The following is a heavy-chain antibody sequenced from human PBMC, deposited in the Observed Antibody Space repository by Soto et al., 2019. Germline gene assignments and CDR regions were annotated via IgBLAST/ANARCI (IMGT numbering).Heavy chain of an antibody. D-gene: IGHD3-10*01. Sequence: LRLSCAASEFTFDNYAMHWVRQAPGKGLEWVSGISWNSGTLVYADSVKGRFTISRDNAKNSLFLQMNSLRPEDTALYFCAKGRTRPLELGSFGDNAFDVWGQGTMVTVSS. CDR2: ISWNSGTL. CDR3: AKGRTRPLELGSFGDNAFDV. J-gene: IGHJ3*01. CDR1: EFTFDNYA. V-gene: IGHV3-9*01.